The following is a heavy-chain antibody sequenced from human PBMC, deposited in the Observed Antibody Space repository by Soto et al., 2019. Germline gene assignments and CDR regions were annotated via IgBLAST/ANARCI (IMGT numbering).Heavy chain of an antibody. CDR2: INAANGNT. V-gene: IGHV1-3*01. Sequence: ASVKVSCKASGYTFTLYAMHWVRKAHGQRLEWMGWINAANGNTKSSQKFQGRVTFTRDTSASTGYMELSTLNSADTAVYYCARDQRRDYDFWSGYSQAFDYWGQGTPVTVSS. CDR3: ARDQRRDYDFWSGYSQAFDY. J-gene: IGHJ4*02. D-gene: IGHD3-3*01. CDR1: GYTFTLYA.